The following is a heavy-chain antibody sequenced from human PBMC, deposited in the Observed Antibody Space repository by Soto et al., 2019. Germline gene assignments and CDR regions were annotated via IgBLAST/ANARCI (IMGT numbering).Heavy chain of an antibody. J-gene: IGHJ4*02. CDR1: GGSISSGGYY. CDR2: IYYSGST. Sequence: LSLTCTVSGGSISSGGYYWSWIRQHPGKGLEWIGYIYYSGSTYYNPSLKSRVTISVDTSKNQFSLKLSSVTAADTAVYYCARFIPAAMDPVKKTFDYWGQGTLVTVSS. D-gene: IGHD2-2*01. CDR3: ARFIPAAMDPVKKTFDY. V-gene: IGHV4-31*03.